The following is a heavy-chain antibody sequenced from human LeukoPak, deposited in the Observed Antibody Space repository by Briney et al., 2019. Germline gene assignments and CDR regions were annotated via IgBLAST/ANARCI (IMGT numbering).Heavy chain of an antibody. V-gene: IGHV1-8*01. CDR3: ERGATCSGDSCSVYWFDP. D-gene: IGHD2-15*01. J-gene: IGHJ5*02. Sequence: ASVKVSCKASGYTFTSYDINWVRQATGQGLEWMGWMNPNSGNTGYAQKFQGRVTITRNTSISPAYMELSSVRSEDTAVYYCERGATCSGDSCSVYWFDPWGQGTLVTVSS. CDR2: MNPNSGNT. CDR1: GYTFTSYD.